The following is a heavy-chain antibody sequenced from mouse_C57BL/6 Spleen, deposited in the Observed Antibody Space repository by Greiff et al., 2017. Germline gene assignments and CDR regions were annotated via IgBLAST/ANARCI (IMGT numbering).Heavy chain of an antibody. J-gene: IGHJ4*01. V-gene: IGHV5-4*01. CDR1: GFTFSSYA. CDR3: ARDTVGGMDY. D-gene: IGHD1-1*01. Sequence: EVKLVESGGGLVKPGGSLKLSCAASGFTFSSYAMSWVRQTPEQRLEWVATISDGGSYTYYPDNVKGRFTISRDNAKNNLYLQMSHLKSEDTAMYYCARDTVGGMDYWGQGTSVTVSS. CDR2: ISDGGSYT.